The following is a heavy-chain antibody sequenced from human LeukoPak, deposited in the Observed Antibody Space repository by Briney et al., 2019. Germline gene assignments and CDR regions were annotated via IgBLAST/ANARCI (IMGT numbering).Heavy chain of an antibody. CDR3: ARAGSGIKGPFDY. V-gene: IGHV4-31*03. D-gene: IGHD3-10*01. CDR2: IYYSGST. CDR1: GGSISSGGYY. Sequence: SETLSLTCTVPGGSISSGGYYWSWIRQHPGKGLEWIGYIYYSGSTYYNPSLKSRVTISVDTSKNQFSLKLSSVTAADTAVYYCARAGSGIKGPFDYWGQGTLVTVSS. J-gene: IGHJ4*02.